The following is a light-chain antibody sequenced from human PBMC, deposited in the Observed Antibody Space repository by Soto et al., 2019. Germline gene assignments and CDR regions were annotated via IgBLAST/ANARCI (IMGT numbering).Light chain of an antibody. J-gene: IGKJ4*01. CDR1: QTVSNN. CDR2: GAS. Sequence: IVMTQSPATLSVSPGERATRPCRASQTVSNNLAWYQQKPGQAPRILIYGASTRATGIPARFSGSGSGTEFTLTISSLQSEDFAVYYCQQYNKWPVTFGGGTKVEIK. CDR3: QQYNKWPVT. V-gene: IGKV3-15*01.